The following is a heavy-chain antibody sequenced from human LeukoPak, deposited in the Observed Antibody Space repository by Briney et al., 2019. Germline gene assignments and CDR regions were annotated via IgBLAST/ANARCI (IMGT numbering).Heavy chain of an antibody. V-gene: IGHV3-23*01. J-gene: IGHJ4*02. CDR2: ISGSGGST. Sequence: GGSLRLSCAASGFAFSSYAMSWVRQAPGKGLEWVSAISGSGGSTYYADSVKGRFTISRDNSKNTLYLQMNSLRAEDTAVYYCAKGEYSSSGAFDYWGQGTLVTVSS. D-gene: IGHD6-6*01. CDR1: GFAFSSYA. CDR3: AKGEYSSSGAFDY.